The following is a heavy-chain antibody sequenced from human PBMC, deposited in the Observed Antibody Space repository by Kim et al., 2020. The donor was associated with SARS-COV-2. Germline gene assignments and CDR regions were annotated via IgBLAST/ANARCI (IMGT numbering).Heavy chain of an antibody. Sequence: GGSLRLSCAASGFTFSNAWMSWVRQAPGKGLEWVGRIKSKTDGGTTDYAAPVKGRFTISRDDSKNTLYLQMNSLKTEDTAVYYCTTYVWGSYSAFDIWGQGTMVTVSS. CDR2: IKSKTDGGTT. CDR1: GFTFSNAW. D-gene: IGHD3-16*01. CDR3: TTYVWGSYSAFDI. V-gene: IGHV3-15*01. J-gene: IGHJ3*02.